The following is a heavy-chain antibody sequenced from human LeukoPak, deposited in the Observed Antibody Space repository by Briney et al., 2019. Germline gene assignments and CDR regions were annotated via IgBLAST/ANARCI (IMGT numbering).Heavy chain of an antibody. D-gene: IGHD3-22*01. CDR1: GYTFTSYA. V-gene: IGHV1-18*01. CDR2: ISGYNGNT. J-gene: IGHJ4*02. Sequence: GASVNVSCKASGYTFTSYAVIWVRQVPGQGLEWMGWISGYNGNTKSSQSLQDRVIMTTDTSTRTAYMELRSLRPDDTAVYYCARVYLGIYYDGSPSPFDYWGQGTLVTVSS. CDR3: ARVYLGIYYDGSPSPFDY.